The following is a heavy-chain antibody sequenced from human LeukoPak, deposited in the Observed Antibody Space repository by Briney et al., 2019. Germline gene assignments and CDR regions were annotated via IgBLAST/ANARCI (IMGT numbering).Heavy chain of an antibody. CDR1: GYTFTGYY. CDR2: INPNSGGT. CDR3: ARDTGGETPSFDY. V-gene: IGHV1-2*06. J-gene: IGHJ4*02. D-gene: IGHD3-16*01. Sequence: ASVKVSCKASGYTFTGYYMHWVRQAPGQGLEWMGRINPNSGGTNYAQKFQGRVTMTRDTSISTAYMELSRLRSDDTAVYYCARDTGGETPSFDYWGQGTLVTVSS.